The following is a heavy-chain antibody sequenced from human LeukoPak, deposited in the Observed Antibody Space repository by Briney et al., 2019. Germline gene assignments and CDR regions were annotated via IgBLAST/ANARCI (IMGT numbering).Heavy chain of an antibody. J-gene: IGHJ3*02. Sequence: ASVKVSCKASGYTFTAYAMNWVRQAPGQGLEWMGWINTNTGDPTFAQGFAGRFVSSLDTSVSTAYLQISSLKAEDTGVYYCARARIVTHAFDIWGQGTMVTVSS. V-gene: IGHV7-4-1*02. CDR2: INTNTGDP. CDR3: ARARIVTHAFDI. CDR1: GYTFTAYA. D-gene: IGHD3-16*02.